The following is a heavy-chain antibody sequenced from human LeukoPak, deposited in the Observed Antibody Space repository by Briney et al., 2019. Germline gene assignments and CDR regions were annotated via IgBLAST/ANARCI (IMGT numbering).Heavy chain of an antibody. V-gene: IGHV4-59*01. CDR1: GGSISGYC. CDR2: ISYTGNT. CDR3: ARDTGNYGGDWFDP. D-gene: IGHD1-7*01. Sequence: PSETLSLTCSVSGGSISGYCWTWIRQPPGKGLEWIGHISYTGNTKYNPSLKSRVTISVDTSKSQLSLNLSSVTAADTALYYCARDTGNYGGDWFDPWGQGTLVTVSS. J-gene: IGHJ5*02.